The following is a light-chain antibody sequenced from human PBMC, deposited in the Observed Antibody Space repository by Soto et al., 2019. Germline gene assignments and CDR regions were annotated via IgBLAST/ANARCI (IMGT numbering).Light chain of an antibody. CDR1: SSDVGGYNY. V-gene: IGLV2-14*01. CDR3: RSYTSSSTVV. Sequence: QSALTQPASVSGSPGQSITISCTGTSSDVGGYNYVSWYQQHPGKAPKLMIYEVSNRPSGVSNRFSGSKSGNTAYLTISGLQAEDEADYYCRSYTSSSTVVFGGGTKLTVL. J-gene: IGLJ2*01. CDR2: EVS.